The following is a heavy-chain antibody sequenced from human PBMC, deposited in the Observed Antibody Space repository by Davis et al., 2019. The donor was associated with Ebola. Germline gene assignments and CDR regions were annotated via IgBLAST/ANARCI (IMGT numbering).Heavy chain of an antibody. D-gene: IGHD2-8*02. CDR3: ARATTTVVYADL. Sequence: ASVKVSCKASGYTFTSYDINWVRQATGQGLEWMGWMNPNSGNTGYAQKFQGRVTMTRNTSISTAYMELRSLRSDDTAVYYCARATTTVVYADLWGQGTLVTVSS. V-gene: IGHV1-8*01. J-gene: IGHJ5*02. CDR2: MNPNSGNT. CDR1: GYTFTSYD.